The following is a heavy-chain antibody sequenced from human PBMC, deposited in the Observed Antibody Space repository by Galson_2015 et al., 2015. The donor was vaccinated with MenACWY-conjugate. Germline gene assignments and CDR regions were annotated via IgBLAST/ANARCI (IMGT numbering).Heavy chain of an antibody. V-gene: IGHV3-23*01. CDR1: GFTFSSYA. CDR3: AKDFGNYRIDY. Sequence: SLRLSCAASGFTFSSYAMNWVRQAPGKGLEWVSSITDTDYARYADSVKGRFTISRDNSKNTLYLQMDTLRADDTAIYYCAKDFGNYRIDYWGRGTLVTV. D-gene: IGHD1-7*01. J-gene: IGHJ4*02. CDR2: ITDTDYA.